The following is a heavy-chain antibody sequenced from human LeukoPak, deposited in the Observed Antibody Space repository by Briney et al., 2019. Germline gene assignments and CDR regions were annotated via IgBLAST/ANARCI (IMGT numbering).Heavy chain of an antibody. J-gene: IGHJ4*02. Sequence: SQTLSLTCAVSGGSISSGGYSWSWIRQPPGKGLEWIGYIYHSGSTYYNPSLKSRVTISVDRSKNQFSLKLSSVTAADTAVYYCARGRTTVVTPYYFDYWGQGTPVTVSS. V-gene: IGHV4-30-2*01. CDR2: IYHSGST. D-gene: IGHD4-23*01. CDR3: ARGRTTVVTPYYFDY. CDR1: GGSISSGGYS.